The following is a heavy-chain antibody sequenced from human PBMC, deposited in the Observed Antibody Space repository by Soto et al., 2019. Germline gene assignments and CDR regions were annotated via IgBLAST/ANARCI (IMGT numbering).Heavy chain of an antibody. CDR3: ARGAAAGTFFIDY. CDR1: GGTFSSYT. Sequence: QVQLVQSGAEVKKPGSSVKVSCKASGGTFSSYTISWVRQAPGQGLEWMGRIIPILGIANYAQKCQGRVTITADKSTSTAYMELSSLRSEDTAVYYCARGAAAGTFFIDYWGQGTLVTVSS. CDR2: IIPILGIA. J-gene: IGHJ4*02. D-gene: IGHD6-13*01. V-gene: IGHV1-69*02.